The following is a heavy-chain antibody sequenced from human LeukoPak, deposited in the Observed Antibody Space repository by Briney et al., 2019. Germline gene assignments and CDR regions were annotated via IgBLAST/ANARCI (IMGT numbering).Heavy chain of an antibody. CDR2: IYYSGST. CDR3: ARSPAYGDYDLDY. J-gene: IGHJ4*02. CDR1: GGSISSSSYY. Sequence: SETLSLTCTVSGGSISSSSYYWGWIRQPPGQGLEWMGSIYYSGSTYYNPSLKSPVTISVDTSKNQFSLKLSSVPAADTALYYCARSPAYGDYDLDYWGQRTLVTVSS. V-gene: IGHV4-39*01. D-gene: IGHD4-17*01.